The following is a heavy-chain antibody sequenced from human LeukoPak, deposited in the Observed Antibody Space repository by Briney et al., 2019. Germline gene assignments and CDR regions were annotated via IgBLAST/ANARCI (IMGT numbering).Heavy chain of an antibody. Sequence: ASVKVSCKASGYTFTDYYMHWVQQAPGKGLEWMGRVDPEDGETIYAEKFQGRVTITADTSTDTAYMELSSLRSEDTAVYYCATAVVYDSSGSLGLDYWGQGTLVTVSS. CDR1: GYTFTDYY. V-gene: IGHV1-69-2*01. CDR2: VDPEDGET. CDR3: ATAVVYDSSGSLGLDY. J-gene: IGHJ4*02. D-gene: IGHD3-22*01.